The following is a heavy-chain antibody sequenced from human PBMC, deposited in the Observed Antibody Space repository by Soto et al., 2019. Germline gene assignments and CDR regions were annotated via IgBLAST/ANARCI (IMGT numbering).Heavy chain of an antibody. CDR3: ATLNSFGSDY. CDR1: GFTFSGSA. D-gene: IGHD5-18*01. CDR2: ITSSGSEV. Sequence: PGGSLRLSCAASGFTFSGSAMTWVRQAPGKWLEYVSSITSSGSEVFHAASVKGRFTMSRDNAKSTLYLQMNSLRAEDTAVYYCATLNSFGSDYWGRGTLVTVSS. J-gene: IGHJ4*02. V-gene: IGHV3-21*01.